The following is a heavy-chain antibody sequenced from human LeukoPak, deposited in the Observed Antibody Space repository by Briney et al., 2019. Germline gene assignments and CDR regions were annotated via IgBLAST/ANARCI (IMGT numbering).Heavy chain of an antibody. CDR2: IIPILGIA. CDR3: ARDRRITIFGVVTLFDY. V-gene: IGHV1-69*04. D-gene: IGHD3-3*01. J-gene: IGHJ4*02. CDR1: GGTFSSYA. Sequence: SVKVSCKASGGTFSSYAISWVRQAPGQGLEWMGRIIPILGIANYAQKFQGRVTITADKSTSTAYMELSSLRSEDTAVYYCARDRRITIFGVVTLFDYWGQGTLVTVSS.